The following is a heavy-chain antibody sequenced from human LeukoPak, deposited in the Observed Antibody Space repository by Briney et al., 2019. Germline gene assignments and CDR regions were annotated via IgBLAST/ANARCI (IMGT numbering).Heavy chain of an antibody. CDR1: GFSFRNSW. J-gene: IGHJ4*02. V-gene: IGHV3-30*03. D-gene: IGHD3-22*01. CDR3: ARVGHYYDSSGYWSGY. Sequence: GGSLRLSCAASGFSFRNSWMSWVRQAPGKGLEWVAVISYDGSNKYYADSVKGRFTISRDNAKNSLYLQMNSLRAEDTAVYYCARVGHYYDSSGYWSGYWGQGTLATVSS. CDR2: ISYDGSNK.